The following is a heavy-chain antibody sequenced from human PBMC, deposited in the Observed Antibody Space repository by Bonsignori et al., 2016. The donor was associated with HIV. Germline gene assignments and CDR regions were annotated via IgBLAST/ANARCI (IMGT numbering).Heavy chain of an antibody. V-gene: IGHV5-51*01. D-gene: IGHD3-22*01. CDR3: ARTYYDSSGYYYESFDY. Sequence: VRQMPGKGLEWMGIIYPGDSDTRYSPSFQGQVTISADKSISTAYLQWSSLKASDTAMYYCARTYYDSSGYYYESFDYWGQGTLVTVSS. CDR2: IYPGDSDT. J-gene: IGHJ4*02.